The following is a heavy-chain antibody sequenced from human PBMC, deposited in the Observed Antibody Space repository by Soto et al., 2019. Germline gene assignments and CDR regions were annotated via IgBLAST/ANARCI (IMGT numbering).Heavy chain of an antibody. V-gene: IGHV4-30-4*01. CDR2: YPSGGST. J-gene: IGHJ6*02. CDR1: GCPSITVDTG. CDR3: VRSRQMESGNDYGLDV. Sequence: QVQLQESGSGLVKPSQSLSLTCTFLGCPSITVDTGWVGIRRAQGKDLGFIGSYPSGGSTYSDASCRSRVIISADTSNSQFSLKLSSVTVADTAVYFCVRSRQMESGNDYGLDVWGQGTTVTVSS. D-gene: IGHD1-1*01.